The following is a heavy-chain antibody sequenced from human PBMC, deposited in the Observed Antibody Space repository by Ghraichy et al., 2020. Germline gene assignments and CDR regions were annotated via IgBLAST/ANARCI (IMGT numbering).Heavy chain of an antibody. D-gene: IGHD3-16*01. CDR1: RFTFSNYA. V-gene: IGHV3-30*04. CDR3: AREADPYDHGDKDGFDI. CDR2: ISYDGSNK. Sequence: GGSLRLSCAASRFTFSNYAIHWVRQAPGKGLEWVAVISYDGSNKYYSNSVTGRFTISRDNSKNTLYLQMNSLRAEDTAVYYCAREADPYDHGDKDGFDIWGQGTMVTVSS. J-gene: IGHJ3*02.